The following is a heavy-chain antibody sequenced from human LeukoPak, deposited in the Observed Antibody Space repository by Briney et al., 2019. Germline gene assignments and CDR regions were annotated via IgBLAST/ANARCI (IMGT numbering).Heavy chain of an antibody. CDR1: GGSISSGGYS. D-gene: IGHD1-14*01. J-gene: IGHJ4*02. CDR2: MYHSGST. Sequence: PSETLSLTCAVSGGSISSGGYSWSWIRQPPGKGPEWIGYMYHSGSTYYNPSLKSRVTISVDRSKNQFSLKLSSVTAADTAVYYCARELGNHFDYWGQGTLVTVSS. CDR3: ARELGNHFDY. V-gene: IGHV4-30-2*01.